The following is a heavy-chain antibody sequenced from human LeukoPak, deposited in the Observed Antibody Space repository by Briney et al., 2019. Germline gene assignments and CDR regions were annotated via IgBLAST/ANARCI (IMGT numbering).Heavy chain of an antibody. V-gene: IGHV1-2*02. J-gene: IGHJ4*02. CDR1: GYTFTGYY. Sequence: ASVKVSCKASGYTFTGYYMHWVRQAPGQGLEWMGWINPNSGGTNYAQKFQGRVTMTRDTSISTAYMELSRLRSDDTAVYYCARFYYGKYYFDYWGQGTLVTVSS. D-gene: IGHD3-10*01. CDR2: INPNSGGT. CDR3: ARFYYGKYYFDY.